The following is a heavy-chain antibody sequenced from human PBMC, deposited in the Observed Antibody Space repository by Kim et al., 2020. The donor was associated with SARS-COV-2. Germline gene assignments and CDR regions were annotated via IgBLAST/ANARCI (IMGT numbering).Heavy chain of an antibody. J-gene: IGHJ3*02. CDR3: AGDQRLGELSLYPSDAFDI. CDR1: GGSISSSSYY. V-gene: IGHV4-39*07. Sequence: SETLSLTCTVSGGSISSSSYYWGWIRQPPGKGLEWIGSIYYSGSTYYNPSLKSRVTISVDTSKNQFSLKLSSVTAADTAVYYCAGDQRLGELSLYPSDAFDIWGQGTMVTVSS. D-gene: IGHD3-16*02. CDR2: IYYSGST.